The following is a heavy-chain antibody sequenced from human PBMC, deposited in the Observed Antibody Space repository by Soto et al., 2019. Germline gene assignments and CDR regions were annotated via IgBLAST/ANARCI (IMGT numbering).Heavy chain of an antibody. CDR3: ASNWDIVVVPAAMPSWFDP. CDR1: GGTFSSYT. J-gene: IGHJ5*02. V-gene: IGHV1-69*02. CDR2: IIPILGIA. Sequence: QVQLVQSGAEVKKPGSSVKVSCKASGGTFSSYTISWVRQAPGQGLEWMGRIIPILGIANYAQKFQGRVTITPDKSTSTAYMELSSLRSEDTAVYYCASNWDIVVVPAAMPSWFDPWGQGTLVTVSS. D-gene: IGHD2-2*01.